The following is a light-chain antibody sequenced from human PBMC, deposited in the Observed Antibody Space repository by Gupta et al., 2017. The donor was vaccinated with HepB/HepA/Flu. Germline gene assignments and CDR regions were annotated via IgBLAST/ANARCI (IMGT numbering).Light chain of an antibody. J-gene: IGKJ2*01. CDR3: QQYNNWPPYT. CDR2: GAS. V-gene: IGKV3-15*01. Sequence: EIVMTQSPATLSVSPGERATLSCRASQRVSSNLACYQQKPGQAPRPLIYGASTRATGIPARFSGSGSGTEFTLTISSLQSEEFAVFYCQQYNNWPPYTFGQGTKLEIK. CDR1: QRVSSN.